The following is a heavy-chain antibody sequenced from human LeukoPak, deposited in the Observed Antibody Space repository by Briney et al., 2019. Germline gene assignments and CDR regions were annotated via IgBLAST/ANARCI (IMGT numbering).Heavy chain of an antibody. J-gene: IGHJ4*02. V-gene: IGHV3-9*01. CDR3: AKGDTFGSGWYGGVDY. CDR2: ISWNSGSI. Sequence: GRSLRLSCAASRFTFDDYAMHWVRQAPGKGLEWVSGISWNSGSIGYADSVKGRFTISRDNAKNSLYLQMNSLRAEDTALYYCAKGDTFGSGWYGGVDYWGQGTLVTVSS. CDR1: RFTFDDYA. D-gene: IGHD6-19*01.